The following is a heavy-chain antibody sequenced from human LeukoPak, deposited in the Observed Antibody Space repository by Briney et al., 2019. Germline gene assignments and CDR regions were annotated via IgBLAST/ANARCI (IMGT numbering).Heavy chain of an antibody. Sequence: SVKVTCKGSGCTFTTSAVQWVRQARGQRLEWIGWIVVGSGNTNYAQKFQERVTITRDMSTSTAYMELSSLRSEDTAVYYCAADLDWNYALWGQGTLVTVSS. J-gene: IGHJ4*02. CDR2: IVVGSGNT. V-gene: IGHV1-58*01. D-gene: IGHD1-7*01. CDR3: AADLDWNYAL. CDR1: GCTFTTSA.